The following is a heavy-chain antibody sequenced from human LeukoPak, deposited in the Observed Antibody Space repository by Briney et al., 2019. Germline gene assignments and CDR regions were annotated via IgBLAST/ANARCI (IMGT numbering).Heavy chain of an antibody. D-gene: IGHD5-12*01. V-gene: IGHV4-34*01. CDR3: VHRGYSGYESAGNWFDP. CDR1: GGSFSGYY. Sequence: SETLSLTCAVYGGSFSGYYWSWIRQPPGKGLGWIGEINHSGSTNYNPSLKSRVTITVDTSKNQFSLKLSSVTAADTAVYYCVHRGYSGYESAGNWFDPWGQGTLVTVSS. J-gene: IGHJ5*02. CDR2: INHSGST.